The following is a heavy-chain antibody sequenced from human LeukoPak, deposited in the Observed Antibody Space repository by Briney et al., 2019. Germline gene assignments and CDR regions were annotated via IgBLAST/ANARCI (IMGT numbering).Heavy chain of an antibody. CDR1: GGSLSSYY. CDR2: IYTSGST. D-gene: IGHD6-19*01. J-gene: IGHJ4*02. Sequence: SETLSLTCTVSGGSLSSYYWSWIRQPAGKGLEWIGRIYTSGSTNYNSSLKSRVTMSGDTSKNQFSLKLTSVTAAGTAVYYCARDSHSSGHDCWGQGTLVTVSS. CDR3: ARDSHSSGHDC. V-gene: IGHV4-4*07.